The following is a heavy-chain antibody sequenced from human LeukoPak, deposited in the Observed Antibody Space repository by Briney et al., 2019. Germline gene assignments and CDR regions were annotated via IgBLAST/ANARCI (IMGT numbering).Heavy chain of an antibody. Sequence: GSLRLSCAAPGITFSSYRGWVRQAPGKGLEGIGSIYYSGNTYYNPSLKSRVTISLDMSNNQFSLKLSSVTAADTAVYYCARDAGSYRFDPWGQGTLVTVSS. J-gene: IGHJ5*02. CDR1: GITFSSY. CDR2: IYYSGNT. CDR3: ARDAGSYRFDP. V-gene: IGHV4-38-2*02. D-gene: IGHD1-26*01.